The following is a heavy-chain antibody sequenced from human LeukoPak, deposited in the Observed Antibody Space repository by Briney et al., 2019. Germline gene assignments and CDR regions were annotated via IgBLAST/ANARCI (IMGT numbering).Heavy chain of an antibody. Sequence: ASVKVSCKASGYTFTSYGISWVRQAPGQGLEWMGWISAYNGNTNYAQKLQGRVTMTTDTSTSTAYMELRSLRSDDTAVYYCAGDLGDYGDYVSDYWGQGTLVTVSS. CDR2: ISAYNGNT. CDR3: AGDLGDYGDYVSDY. D-gene: IGHD4-17*01. CDR1: GYTFTSYG. V-gene: IGHV1-18*01. J-gene: IGHJ4*02.